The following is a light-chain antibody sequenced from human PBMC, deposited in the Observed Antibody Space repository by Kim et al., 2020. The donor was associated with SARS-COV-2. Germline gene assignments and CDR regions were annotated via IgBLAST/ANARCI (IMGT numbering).Light chain of an antibody. Sequence: KTVTRSGTRSSGSIASHYVQWYQQRPGSAPTTVMYEDNQRPSGVPDRFSGSIDSSSNSASLTISGLKNEDEADYYCQSYDSSTLWVFGGGTQLTVL. CDR3: QSYDSSTLWV. V-gene: IGLV6-57*03. CDR2: EDN. J-gene: IGLJ3*02. CDR1: SGSIASHY.